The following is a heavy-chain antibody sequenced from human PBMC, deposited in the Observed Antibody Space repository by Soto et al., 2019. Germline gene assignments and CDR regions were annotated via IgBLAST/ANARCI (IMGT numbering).Heavy chain of an antibody. J-gene: IGHJ5*02. CDR3: VHLYNWISIPPFDN. D-gene: IGHD1-20*01. V-gene: IGHV2-5*01. Sequence: QITLKESGPTLVKPTQTLTLTCSFSGFSLNTAGMGVGWIRQPPGKALEWLALIYWNDDGRYNPSLKSRLTISRAAPKNTVVLTMTSMDPVDTATYSCVHLYNWISIPPFDNWGRGILVSVSS. CDR2: IYWNDDG. CDR1: GFSLNTAGMG.